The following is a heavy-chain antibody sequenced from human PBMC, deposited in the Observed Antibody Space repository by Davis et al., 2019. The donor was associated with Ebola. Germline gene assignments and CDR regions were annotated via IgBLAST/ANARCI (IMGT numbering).Heavy chain of an antibody. D-gene: IGHD1-7*01. Sequence: ASVKVSCKASGYTFTSYGISWVRQAPGQGLEWMGWISAYNGNTNYAQKLQGRVTMTTDTSTSTPYMELRSLRSDDTAVYYCARAANWNYLPDYWGQGTLVTVSS. CDR1: GYTFTSYG. CDR3: ARAANWNYLPDY. CDR2: ISAYNGNT. J-gene: IGHJ4*02. V-gene: IGHV1-18*01.